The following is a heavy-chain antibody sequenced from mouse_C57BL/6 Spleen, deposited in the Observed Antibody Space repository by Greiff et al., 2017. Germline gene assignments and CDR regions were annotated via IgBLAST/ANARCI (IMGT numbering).Heavy chain of an antibody. CDR1: GFTFSSYA. CDR2: ISDGGSYT. CDR3: ARDDYDGYPWYFDV. J-gene: IGHJ1*03. Sequence: VHLVESGGGLVKPGGSLKLSCAASGFTFSSYAMSWVRQTPEKRLEWVATISDGGSYTYYPDNVKGRFTSSRDNSKNNLYLQMSQLKAEDTAMYYCARDDYDGYPWYFDVWGTGTTVTVSS. D-gene: IGHD2-3*01. V-gene: IGHV5-4*01.